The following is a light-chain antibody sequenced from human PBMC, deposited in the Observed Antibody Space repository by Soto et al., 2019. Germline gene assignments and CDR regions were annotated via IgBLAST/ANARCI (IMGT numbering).Light chain of an antibody. CDR2: DAS. CDR1: QSVRNF. J-gene: IGKJ3*01. V-gene: IGKV3-11*01. CDR3: QQRINWPLT. Sequence: EIVLTQYPATLSLSPGERATLSCRASQSVRNFLAWYQQKPGQAPRLLIYDASNRATGIPARFSGSGSGTDFTLTISSLEPEDFAFYYCQQRINWPLTFGPGTKVDI.